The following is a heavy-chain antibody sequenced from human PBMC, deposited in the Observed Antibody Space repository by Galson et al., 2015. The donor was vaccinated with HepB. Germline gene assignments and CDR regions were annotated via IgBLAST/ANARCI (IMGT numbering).Heavy chain of an antibody. J-gene: IGHJ4*02. V-gene: IGHV3-30*18. CDR1: GFTFSNYG. D-gene: IGHD6-19*01. Sequence: SLRLSCAASGFTFSNYGMHWVRQAPGKGLEWVAVISYDGSNKCYADSVKGRFTISRDNSKNTLYLQMNRLRAEDTALYYCAKDPYLDSALAGTMAGFDYWGQGTLVTVSS. CDR3: AKDPYLDSALAGTMAGFDY. CDR2: ISYDGSNK.